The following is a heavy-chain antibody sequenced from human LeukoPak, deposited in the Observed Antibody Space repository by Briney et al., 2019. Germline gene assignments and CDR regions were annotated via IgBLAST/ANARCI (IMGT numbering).Heavy chain of an antibody. CDR3: TSASSGMGYFDY. D-gene: IGHD3-22*01. Sequence: GGSLRPSCTASGFTFGDYAMSWVRQAPGKGLEWLGFIRSKAYGGTTEYAASVKGRFTISRDDSKSIAYLQMNSLKTEDTAVYYCTSASSGMGYFDYWGQGTLVTVSS. CDR1: GFTFGDYA. V-gene: IGHV3-49*04. CDR2: IRSKAYGGTT. J-gene: IGHJ4*02.